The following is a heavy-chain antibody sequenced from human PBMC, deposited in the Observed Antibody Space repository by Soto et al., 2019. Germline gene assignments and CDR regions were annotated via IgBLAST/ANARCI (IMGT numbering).Heavy chain of an antibody. CDR3: ARDRQLVRENYYYYGMDV. CDR2: IYHSGST. J-gene: IGHJ6*02. CDR1: GGSISSSNW. V-gene: IGHV4-4*02. Sequence: PSETLSLTCAVSGGSISSSNWWSWVRQPAGKGLEWIGEIYHSGSTNYNPSLKSRVTISVDKSKNQFSLKLSSVTAADTAVYYCARDRQLVRENYYYYGMDVWGQGTTVT. D-gene: IGHD6-13*01.